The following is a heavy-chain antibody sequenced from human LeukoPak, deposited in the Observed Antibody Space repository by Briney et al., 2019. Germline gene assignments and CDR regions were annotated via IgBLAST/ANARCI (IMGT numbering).Heavy chain of an antibody. J-gene: IGHJ4*02. CDR2: INPNSDGT. CDR1: GYTFT. CDR3: ARDQVDHTYYYDSSGYYAHLDY. Sequence: ASVKVSCKASGYTFTAPGQGLEWMGWINPNSDGTKYAQVTMTRDTSINADYMELSRLRSDDTAVYYCARDQVDHTYYYDSSGYYAHLDYWGQGTLVTVSS. V-gene: IGHV1-2*02. D-gene: IGHD3-22*01.